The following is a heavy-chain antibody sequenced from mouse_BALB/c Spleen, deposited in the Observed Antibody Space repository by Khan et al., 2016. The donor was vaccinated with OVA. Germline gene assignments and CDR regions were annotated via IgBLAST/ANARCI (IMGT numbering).Heavy chain of an antibody. CDR1: GYTFPDYY. J-gene: IGHJ3*01. V-gene: IGHV1-77*01. CDR3: ARVNYIGYTSAV. CDR2: ISPGSGDT. D-gene: IGHD1-2*01. Sequence: QVQLQQSGAELARPGASVKLSCKASGYTFPDYYIYWVKQRTGQGLEWIGEISPGSGDTYYNEKFKGKSTLTAAKSSTTAYMQLSSLTSEASAVYLCARVNYIGYTSAVWGQGSLVTVPA.